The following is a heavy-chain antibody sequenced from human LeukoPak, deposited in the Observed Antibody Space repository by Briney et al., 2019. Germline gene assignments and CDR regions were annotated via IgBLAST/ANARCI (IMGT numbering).Heavy chain of an antibody. D-gene: IGHD1-26*01. J-gene: IGHJ4*02. CDR3: AKALGGSYLYYFDY. V-gene: IGHV3-23*01. CDR2: ISGSGGST. Sequence: GGSLRLSCAASGFTFSSYAMSWVRQAPGKGLEWASAISGSGGSTYYADSVEGRFTISRDNSKNTLYLQMNSLRAEDTAVYYCAKALGGSYLYYFDYWGQGTLVTVSS. CDR1: GFTFSSYA.